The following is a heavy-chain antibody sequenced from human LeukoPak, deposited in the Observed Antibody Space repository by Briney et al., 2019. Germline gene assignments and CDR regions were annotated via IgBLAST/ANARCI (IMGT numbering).Heavy chain of an antibody. CDR3: AREGLSYGYPY. Sequence: GGSLRLSCAASGFTFSSYWMHWVRQAPGKGLVWVSRINGDGRFTNYADSMKGRFTISRDNAKNMLYLQMNSLRAEDTAVYYCAREGLSYGYPYWGQGTLVAVSS. V-gene: IGHV3-74*01. D-gene: IGHD5-18*01. CDR1: GFTFSSYW. CDR2: INGDGRFT. J-gene: IGHJ4*02.